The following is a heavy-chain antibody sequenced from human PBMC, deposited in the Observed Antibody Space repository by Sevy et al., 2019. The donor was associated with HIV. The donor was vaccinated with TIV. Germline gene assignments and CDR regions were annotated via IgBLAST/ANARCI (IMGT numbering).Heavy chain of an antibody. CDR3: ARDRLAAAGTDGNWFDP. D-gene: IGHD6-13*01. Sequence: ASVKVSCKASGGTFSSYAISWVRQAPGQGLEWMGGIIPIFGTANYAQKFQGRVTITADESTSTAYMELSSLRSEDTAVYYCARDRLAAAGTDGNWFDPRGQGTLVTVSS. CDR1: GGTFSSYA. CDR2: IIPIFGTA. V-gene: IGHV1-69*13. J-gene: IGHJ5*02.